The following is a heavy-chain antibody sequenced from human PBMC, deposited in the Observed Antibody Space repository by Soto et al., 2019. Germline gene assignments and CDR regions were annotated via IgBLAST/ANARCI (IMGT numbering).Heavy chain of an antibody. J-gene: IGHJ4*02. CDR2: INAGNGNT. V-gene: IGHV1-3*01. CDR1: GHTFTNYS. Sequence: ASVKVSCKASGHTFTNYSMHWVRQAPGQGLEWMGRINAGNGNTQYSQKFQGRVTITRDTSASTVYMELSSLRSEDTAVYYCARDRYYGSGSYNYFDYWGQGTLVTVSS. D-gene: IGHD3-10*01. CDR3: ARDRYYGSGSYNYFDY.